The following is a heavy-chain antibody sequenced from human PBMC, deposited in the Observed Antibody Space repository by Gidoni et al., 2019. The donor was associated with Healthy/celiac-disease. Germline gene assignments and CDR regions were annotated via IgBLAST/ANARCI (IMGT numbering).Heavy chain of an antibody. Sequence: DVQLVASGGGLVQPGGSLRLSCAASGFTFRSSSMNWVRQAPGKGLEWVSYNSSSSSTIYDADSVKGRLTISRDNAKNSLYLQMNSLRAEDTAVYYCASVGYCSGGSCYSGYYDYGMDVWGQGTTVTVSS. J-gene: IGHJ6*02. CDR2: NSSSSSTI. CDR3: ASVGYCSGGSCYSGYYDYGMDV. CDR1: GFTFRSSS. V-gene: IGHV3-48*01. D-gene: IGHD2-15*01.